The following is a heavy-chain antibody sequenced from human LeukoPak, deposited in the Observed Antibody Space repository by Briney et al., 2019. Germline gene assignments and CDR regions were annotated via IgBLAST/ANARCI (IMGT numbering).Heavy chain of an antibody. Sequence: ASVKVSCKASGYTFTGYYMHWVRQAPGQGFEWMGWINPNTGGTNYAQNFQGRVTMTRDTSISTAYMELSGLRSDDTAVYYRASYPRYSSSPPFDYWGQGTLVTVSS. J-gene: IGHJ4*02. D-gene: IGHD6-6*01. V-gene: IGHV1-2*02. CDR3: ASYPRYSSSPPFDY. CDR2: INPNTGGT. CDR1: GYTFTGYY.